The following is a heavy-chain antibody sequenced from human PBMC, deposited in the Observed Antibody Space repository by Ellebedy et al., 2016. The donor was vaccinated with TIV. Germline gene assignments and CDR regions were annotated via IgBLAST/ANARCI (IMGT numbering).Heavy chain of an antibody. Sequence: PGGSLRLSCAASGFTFSSYGMHWVRQAPGKGLEWVAFIRYDGSNKYYADSVKGRFTISRDNSKNTLYLQMNSLRADDTAVYYCARVVSSSWYDDYWGQGTLVTVSS. CDR3: ARVVSSSWYDDY. D-gene: IGHD6-13*01. CDR1: GFTFSSYG. CDR2: IRYDGSNK. V-gene: IGHV3-30*02. J-gene: IGHJ4*02.